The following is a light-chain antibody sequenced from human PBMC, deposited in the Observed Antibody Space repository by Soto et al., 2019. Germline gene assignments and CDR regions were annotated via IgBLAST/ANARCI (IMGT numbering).Light chain of an antibody. J-gene: IGKJ1*01. Sequence: DIVMTQSPLSLPVTPGEPASISCRSSQSLLSSNGYNYLDWYLQRPGQSPQLLIYLGSLRASGVPARFSGSGSGTDFTLKISRVEAEDVGVYYCMQALQIPWTFGQGTKVEIK. CDR1: QSLLSSNGYNY. V-gene: IGKV2-28*01. CDR3: MQALQIPWT. CDR2: LGS.